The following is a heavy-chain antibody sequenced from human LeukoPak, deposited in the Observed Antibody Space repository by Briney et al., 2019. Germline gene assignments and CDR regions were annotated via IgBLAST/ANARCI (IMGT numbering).Heavy chain of an antibody. CDR2: VSTSGGST. V-gene: IGHV3-23*01. J-gene: IGHJ4*02. D-gene: IGHD2-15*01. Sequence: VGSLRLSCAASGFTFSTYAMSWVRQAPGKGLEWVSTVSTSGGSTYYADSVKGRSTISRDNSKNTPYLQRTILRAETTAIYYCLGYCGGGRCYSGGDWGQGTLVTVSS. CDR1: GFTFSTYA. CDR3: LGYCGGGRCYSGGD.